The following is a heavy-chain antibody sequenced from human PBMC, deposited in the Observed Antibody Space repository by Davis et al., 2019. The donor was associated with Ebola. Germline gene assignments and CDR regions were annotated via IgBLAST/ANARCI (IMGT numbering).Heavy chain of an antibody. CDR2: ISSSSSTI. D-gene: IGHD2-15*01. CDR1: GFTFSSYS. CDR3: AKEGRSSTPGY. J-gene: IGHJ4*02. V-gene: IGHV3-48*04. Sequence: PGGSLRLSCAASGFTFSSYSMNWVRQGPGKGLEWVSYISSSSSTIYYADSVKGRFSISRDNAKNSLYLQMNSLRAEDTAVYYCAKEGRSSTPGYWGQGTLVTVSS.